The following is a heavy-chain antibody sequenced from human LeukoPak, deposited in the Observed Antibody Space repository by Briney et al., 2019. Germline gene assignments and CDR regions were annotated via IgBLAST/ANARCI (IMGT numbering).Heavy chain of an antibody. CDR1: GLTFSSYS. Sequence: GGSLRLSCAASGLTFSSYSMNWVRQAPGKGLEWVSSISSSSSYIYYADSVKGRFTISRDNAKNSLYLQMNSLRAEDTAVYYCAREHDYGDSADYWGQGTLVTVSS. CDR3: AREHDYGDSADY. V-gene: IGHV3-21*01. J-gene: IGHJ4*02. D-gene: IGHD4-17*01. CDR2: ISSSSSYI.